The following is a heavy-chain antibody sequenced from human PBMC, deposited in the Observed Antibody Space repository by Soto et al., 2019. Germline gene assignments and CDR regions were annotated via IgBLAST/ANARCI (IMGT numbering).Heavy chain of an antibody. V-gene: IGHV3-49*04. CDR3: TSYDSRGQFDY. CDR1: GFTFGDYA. J-gene: IGHJ4*02. Sequence: GGSLRLSCTASGFTFGDYALSWVRQAPGKGLEWVGFITSNAYGGTTQYAASVKGRFTISRDDSRSIAYLQMNSLKTEDTAVYYRTSYDSRGQFDYWGRGTLVTVSS. D-gene: IGHD3-22*01. CDR2: ITSNAYGGTT.